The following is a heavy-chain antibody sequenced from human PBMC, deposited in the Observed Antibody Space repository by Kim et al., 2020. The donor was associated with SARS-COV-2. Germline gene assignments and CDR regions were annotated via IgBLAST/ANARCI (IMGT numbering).Heavy chain of an antibody. CDR3: ARVRFSITIFGVVTRLFDY. D-gene: IGHD3-3*01. Sequence: SETLSLTCTVSGGSISSGDYYWSWIRQPPGKGLAWIGYIYYSGSTYYNPSLKSRVTISVDTSKNQFSLKLSSVTAADTAVYYCARVRFSITIFGVVTRLFDYWGQGTLVTVSS. CDR2: IYYSGST. J-gene: IGHJ4*02. CDR1: GGSISSGDYY. V-gene: IGHV4-30-4*01.